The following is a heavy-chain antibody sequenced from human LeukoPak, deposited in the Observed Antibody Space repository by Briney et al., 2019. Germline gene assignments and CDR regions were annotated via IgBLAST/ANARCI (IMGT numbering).Heavy chain of an antibody. D-gene: IGHD6-13*01. CDR1: GFIFSDYY. V-gene: IGHV3-11*06. CDR3: ARVGSIAAAGTPDY. CDR2: ISGSGSDT. Sequence: PGGSLRLSCAASGFIFSDYYMTWIRQAPGKGLEWLSYISGSGSDTNYADSVKRRFTTSRGNAKNSLYLQMNSLRAEDTAVYYCARVGSIAAAGTPDYWGQGTLVTVSS. J-gene: IGHJ4*02.